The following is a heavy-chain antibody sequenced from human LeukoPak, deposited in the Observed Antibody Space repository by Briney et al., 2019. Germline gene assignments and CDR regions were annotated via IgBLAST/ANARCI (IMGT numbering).Heavy chain of an antibody. Sequence: GGSLRLSCAASGFTVSSNYMSWVRQAPGKGLEWVSSISSSSYIYYADSVKGRFTISRDNAKNSLYLQMNSLRAEDTAVYYCARDLRGEEPRFGESDYWGQGTLVTVSS. CDR3: ARDLRGEEPRFGESDY. V-gene: IGHV3-69-1*01. D-gene: IGHD3-16*01. CDR1: GFTVSSNY. J-gene: IGHJ4*02. CDR2: ISSSSYI.